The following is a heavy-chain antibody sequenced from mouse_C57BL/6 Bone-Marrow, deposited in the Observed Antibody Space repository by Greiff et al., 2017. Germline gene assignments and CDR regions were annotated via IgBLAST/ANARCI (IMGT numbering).Heavy chain of an antibody. J-gene: IGHJ3*01. Sequence: VQLQQSGPELVKPGASVKISCKASGYSFTGYYMHWVKQSHGNILDWIGYIYPYNGVSSYNQKFKGKATLTVDKSSSTAYMELRSPTSEDSAVYYCVRGGSIIITNWFAYWGEGTLVTVSA. D-gene: IGHD2-4*01. CDR3: VRGGSIIITNWFAY. V-gene: IGHV1-31*01. CDR1: GYSFTGYY. CDR2: IYPYNGVS.